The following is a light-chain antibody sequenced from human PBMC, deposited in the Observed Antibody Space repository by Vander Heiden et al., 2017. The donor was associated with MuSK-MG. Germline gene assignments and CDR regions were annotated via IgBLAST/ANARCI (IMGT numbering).Light chain of an antibody. J-gene: IGLJ1*01. Sequence: QSALTQPASVSGSPGQSITISCTGTSSDVGSYNLVSWYQQHPGKAPKLMIYEVSKRPSGVSNRFSGSKSGNTASLTISGLQAEDEADYYCCSYAVSSTSYVFGTGTKVTVL. V-gene: IGLV2-23*02. CDR1: SSDVGSYNL. CDR2: EVS. CDR3: CSYAVSSTSYV.